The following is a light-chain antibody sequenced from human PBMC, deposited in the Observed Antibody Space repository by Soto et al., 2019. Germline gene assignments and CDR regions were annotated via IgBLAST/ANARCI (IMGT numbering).Light chain of an antibody. CDR2: DAS. CDR3: QQCNSPYT. J-gene: IGKJ2*01. V-gene: IGKV1-5*01. Sequence: DIQMTQSPSTLSASVGDRVTITCRASQTLSSWLAWYQQKPGKAPKLLIYDASNLESGVPSRFSGSGSGTEFTLTISRLQPDDSATYYCQQCNSPYTFGQGTKVEIK. CDR1: QTLSSW.